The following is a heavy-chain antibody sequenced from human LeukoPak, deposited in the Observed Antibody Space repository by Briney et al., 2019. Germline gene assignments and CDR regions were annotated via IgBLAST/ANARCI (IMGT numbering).Heavy chain of an antibody. J-gene: IGHJ4*02. CDR3: AALSGYNYGFFDY. CDR2: ISNGGSTI. V-gene: IGHV3-48*03. CDR1: GFTFSSYE. Sequence: GGSLRLSXAASGFTFSSYEMNWVRQAPGKGLEWVSYISNGGSTIYYADSVKGRFTISRDNADNSLYLQMNSLRVEDTAVYYCAALSGYNYGFFDYWGQGTLVTVSS. D-gene: IGHD5-18*01.